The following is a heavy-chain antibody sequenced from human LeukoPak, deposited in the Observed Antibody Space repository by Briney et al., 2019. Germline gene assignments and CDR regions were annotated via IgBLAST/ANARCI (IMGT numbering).Heavy chain of an antibody. Sequence: GESLKISCKGSGYSFTSYWISWVRQMPGKGLEWMGRVDPSDSYTNYSPSFQGHVTISADKSISTAYLQWSSLKASDTAMYYCASAYGSGSYLGAFDIWGQGTMVTVSS. CDR1: GYSFTSYW. D-gene: IGHD3-10*01. J-gene: IGHJ3*02. V-gene: IGHV5-10-1*01. CDR2: VDPSDSYT. CDR3: ASAYGSGSYLGAFDI.